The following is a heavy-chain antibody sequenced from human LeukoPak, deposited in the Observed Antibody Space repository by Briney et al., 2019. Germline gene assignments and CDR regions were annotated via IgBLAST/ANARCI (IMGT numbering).Heavy chain of an antibody. CDR3: ARISHWNVLA. J-gene: IGHJ5*02. V-gene: IGHV3-7*01. CDR1: GFTFSSYE. D-gene: IGHD1-1*01. Sequence: GGSLRLSCAASGFTFSSYEMSWVRQAPGKGLEWVANIKQDGSEKYYVDSVKGRFTISRDNAKNSLYLQMNSLRAEDTAVYYCARISHWNVLAWGQGTLVTVSS. CDR2: IKQDGSEK.